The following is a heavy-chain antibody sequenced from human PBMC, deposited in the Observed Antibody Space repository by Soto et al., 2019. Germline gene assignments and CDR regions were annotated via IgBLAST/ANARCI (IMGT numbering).Heavy chain of an antibody. V-gene: IGHV4-59*01. Sequence: SETLSLTCTFSGGSIISYYWSWIRQPPGKGLEWIGYIYYSGSTNYNPSLKSRVTISVDTSKNQFSLKLSSVTAADTAVYYCARDNAYSSSGWFDPWGQGTLVTVSS. CDR2: IYYSGST. D-gene: IGHD6-6*01. CDR1: GGSIISYY. CDR3: ARDNAYSSSGWFDP. J-gene: IGHJ5*02.